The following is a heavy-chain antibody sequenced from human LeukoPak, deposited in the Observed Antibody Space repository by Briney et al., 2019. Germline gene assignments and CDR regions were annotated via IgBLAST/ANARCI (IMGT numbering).Heavy chain of an antibody. CDR2: IWYDGSNK. D-gene: IGHD5-18*01. Sequence: PWGSLRLSCAASGFTFSSYGMHWVRQAPGKGLEWVAVIWYDGSNKYYADSVKGRFTISRDNSKNTLYLQMNSLRAEDTAVYYCARDEDSYGPFDYWGQGTLVTVSS. CDR3: ARDEDSYGPFDY. J-gene: IGHJ4*02. CDR1: GFTFSSYG. V-gene: IGHV3-33*01.